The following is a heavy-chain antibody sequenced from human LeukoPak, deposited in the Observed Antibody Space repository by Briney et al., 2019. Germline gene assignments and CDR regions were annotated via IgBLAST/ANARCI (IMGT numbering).Heavy chain of an antibody. Sequence: PSETLSLTCAVSGGSFSAYYWSWIRQPPGKGLEWIGEINHSGSTNYNPSLKSRVTISVDTSKNQFSLKLSSVTAADTAVYYCARGGDRRLYGYPFDYWGQGTLVTVSS. J-gene: IGHJ4*02. CDR3: ARGGDRRLYGYPFDY. V-gene: IGHV4-34*01. CDR2: INHSGST. D-gene: IGHD5-24*01. CDR1: GGSFSAYY.